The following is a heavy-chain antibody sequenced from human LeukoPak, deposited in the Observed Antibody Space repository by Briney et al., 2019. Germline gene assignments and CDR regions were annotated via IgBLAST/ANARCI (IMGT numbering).Heavy chain of an antibody. D-gene: IGHD5-18*01. CDR3: ARVRYNSGYIFDY. J-gene: IGHJ4*02. V-gene: IGHV3-48*04. CDR1: GFTFRNYP. Sequence: PGGSLRLSCAASGFTFRNYPMNWVRQTPGKGLQWISYISRSSSPIYYADSVRGRFTISRDNAKNSLFLQMNSLRAEDTAVYYCARVRYNSGYIFDYWGQGALVTVSS. CDR2: ISRSSSPI.